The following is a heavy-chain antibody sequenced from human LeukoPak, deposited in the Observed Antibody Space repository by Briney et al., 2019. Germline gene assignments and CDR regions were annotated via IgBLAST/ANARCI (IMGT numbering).Heavy chain of an antibody. CDR3: AKDTRYSSGWYSGYFDY. D-gene: IGHD6-19*01. CDR1: GGSFSGYY. CDR2: ISGSGGST. J-gene: IGHJ4*02. V-gene: IGHV3-23*01. Sequence: ETLSLTCAVYGGSFSGYYWSWIRQPPGKGLEWVSAISGSGGSTYYADSVKGRFTISRDNSKNTLYLQMNSLRAEDTAVYYCAKDTRYSSGWYSGYFDYWGQGTLVTVSS.